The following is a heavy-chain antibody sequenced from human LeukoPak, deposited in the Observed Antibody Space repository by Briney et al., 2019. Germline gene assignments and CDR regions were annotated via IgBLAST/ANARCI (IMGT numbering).Heavy chain of an antibody. CDR2: INPSHSDT. CDR3: ASPGQTNAFYI. V-gene: IGHV5-51*01. J-gene: IGHJ3*02. Sequence: GESLKISCKASGYRFTSHWIGWVRQTPGKGLEWMEIINPSHSDTRYSPSYQGQVTISVDKSINTAYLQWSSLKASDTAMYYCASPGQTNAFYIWGRGTMVTVSS. CDR1: GYRFTSHW. D-gene: IGHD1/OR15-1a*01.